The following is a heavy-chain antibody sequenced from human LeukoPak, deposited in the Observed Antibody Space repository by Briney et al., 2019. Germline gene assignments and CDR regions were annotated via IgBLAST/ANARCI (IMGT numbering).Heavy chain of an antibody. J-gene: IGHJ4*02. CDR2: IKQDGSER. CDR3: ATGAGCGY. D-gene: IGHD6-19*01. CDR1: GFTFSSYL. V-gene: IGHV3-7*03. Sequence: GGSLRLSCAASGFTFSSYLMTWVRQAPGKGLEWVANIKQDGSERNYVDSVKGRFTISRDNAKNSLYLQMNTLRDEDTAVYYCATGAGCGYWGQGTLVTVPS.